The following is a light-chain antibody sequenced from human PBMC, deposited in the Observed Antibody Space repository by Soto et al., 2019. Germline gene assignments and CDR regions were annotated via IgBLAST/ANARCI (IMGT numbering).Light chain of an antibody. V-gene: IGKV3-20*01. Sequence: EIGLTQSPGTLSLSPGERATLSCRASQSVSSSYLAWYQQKPGQAPRLLIYGEFSRATGIPDRFSRSGSGTDFTLTISRLEPEDFAVYYCQQYGSSPLFTFGPGTKVDIK. J-gene: IGKJ3*01. CDR1: QSVSSSY. CDR3: QQYGSSPLFT. CDR2: GEF.